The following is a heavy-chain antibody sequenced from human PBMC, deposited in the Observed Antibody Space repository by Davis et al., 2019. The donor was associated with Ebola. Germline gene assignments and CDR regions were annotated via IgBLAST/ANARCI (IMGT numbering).Heavy chain of an antibody. CDR1: GFTFSSYG. CDR2: IRYDGSNK. D-gene: IGHD6-13*01. Sequence: GESLKISCAASGFTFSSYGMHWVRQAPGKGLEWVAFIRYDGSNKYYAASVKGRFTVSRDNAKNSLYLQMNSLRAEDTALYYCAKQSSSSWFYYGMDVWGKGTTVTVFS. V-gene: IGHV3-30*02. J-gene: IGHJ6*04. CDR3: AKQSSSSWFYYGMDV.